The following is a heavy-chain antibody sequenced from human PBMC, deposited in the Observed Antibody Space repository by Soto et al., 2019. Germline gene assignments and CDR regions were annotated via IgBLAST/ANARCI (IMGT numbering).Heavy chain of an antibody. V-gene: IGHV4-59*01. CDR3: ASYSGSQDYYFDY. Sequence: QVQLQESGPGLVKPSETLSLTCTVSGGSISSYYWSWIRQPPGKGLEWIGYIYYSGSTNYNPSLTSRVTISVDTSKNQFSLKLSSVTAADTAVYYCASYSGSQDYYFDYWGQGTLVTVSS. CDR1: GGSISSYY. J-gene: IGHJ4*02. CDR2: IYYSGST. D-gene: IGHD1-26*01.